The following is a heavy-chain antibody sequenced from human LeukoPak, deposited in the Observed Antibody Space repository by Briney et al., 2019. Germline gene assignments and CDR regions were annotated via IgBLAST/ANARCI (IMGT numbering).Heavy chain of an antibody. J-gene: IGHJ4*02. D-gene: IGHD3-10*01. Sequence: SQTLSLTCTVSGGSISSGDYYWGWIRQPPGKGLEWIGSIYYSGSTYYNPSLKSRVTISVDASKNQFSLKLSSVTAADTAVYYCARHARGGYYFDYWGQGTLVTVSS. CDR1: GGSISSGDYY. CDR3: ARHARGGYYFDY. V-gene: IGHV4-39*01. CDR2: IYYSGST.